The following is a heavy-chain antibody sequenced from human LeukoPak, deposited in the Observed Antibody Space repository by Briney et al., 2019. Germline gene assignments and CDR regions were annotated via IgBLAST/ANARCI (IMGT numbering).Heavy chain of an antibody. CDR1: GFTFSSYG. D-gene: IGHD3-10*01. CDR2: IRYDGSNK. CDR3: AKGQRLLWFGELFGYFDY. V-gene: IGHV3-30*02. Sequence: GGSLRLSCAASGFTFSSYGMHWVRQAPGKGLEWVAFIRYDGSNKYYADSVKGRFTISRDNSKNTLYLQMNSLRAEDTAVYYCAKGQRLLWFGELFGYFDYWGQGTLVTVSS. J-gene: IGHJ4*02.